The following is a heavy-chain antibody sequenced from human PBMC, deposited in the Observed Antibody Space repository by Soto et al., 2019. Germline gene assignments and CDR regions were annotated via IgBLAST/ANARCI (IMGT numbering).Heavy chain of an antibody. Sequence: NPSETLSLTCTVSGGSISSYYWSWIRQPPGKGLEWIGYIYYSGSTNYNPSLKSRVTISVDTSKNQFSLKLSSVTAADTAVYYCASAKPPYDFWSGYILWGQGTLVTV. CDR1: GGSISSYY. J-gene: IGHJ4*02. CDR3: ASAKPPYDFWSGYIL. D-gene: IGHD3-3*01. V-gene: IGHV4-59*01. CDR2: IYYSGST.